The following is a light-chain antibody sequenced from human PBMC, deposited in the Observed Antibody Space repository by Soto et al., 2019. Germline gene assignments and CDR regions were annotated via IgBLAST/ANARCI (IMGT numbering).Light chain of an antibody. CDR2: GNI. Sequence: QSVLTQPPSVSGAPGQRVTISCTGSSSNIGGGYDVHWYQQLPGTTPKLLVYGNINRPSRVPDRFSGSKSGTSASLAITGLQAEDEADYYCQSYDSSLIGSVFGTGTKLTVL. CDR1: SSNIGGGYD. J-gene: IGLJ1*01. V-gene: IGLV1-40*01. CDR3: QSYDSSLIGSV.